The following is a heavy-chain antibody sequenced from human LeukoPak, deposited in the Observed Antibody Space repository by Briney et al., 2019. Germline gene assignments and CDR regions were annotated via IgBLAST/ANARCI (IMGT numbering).Heavy chain of an antibody. CDR3: ASTSAMVYFDY. V-gene: IGHV4-30-4*01. J-gene: IGHJ4*02. CDR1: GDSISSDDYY. CDR2: IFHSGNT. Sequence: SQTLSLTCAVSGDSISSDDYYWTWIRQPPGKGLEWIGYIFHSGNTYYNPSLKSRLSMSIDTSKNQFSLKLSSVTAADTAVYYCASTSAMVYFDYWGQGTLVTVSS. D-gene: IGHD5-18*01.